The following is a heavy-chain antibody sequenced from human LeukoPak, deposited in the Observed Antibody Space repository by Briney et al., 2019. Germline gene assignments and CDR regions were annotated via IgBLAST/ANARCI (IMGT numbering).Heavy chain of an antibody. CDR3: ARASVLAGGAFDI. CDR1: GFTFSSYG. J-gene: IGHJ3*02. D-gene: IGHD3-10*01. Sequence: PGGSLRLSCAASGFTFSSYGMHWVRQAPGKGLEWVAVISYDGSNKYYADSVKGRFTISRDNAKNSLYLQMNSLRAEDTAVYYCARASVLAGGAFDIWGQGTMVTVSS. V-gene: IGHV3-30*03. CDR2: ISYDGSNK.